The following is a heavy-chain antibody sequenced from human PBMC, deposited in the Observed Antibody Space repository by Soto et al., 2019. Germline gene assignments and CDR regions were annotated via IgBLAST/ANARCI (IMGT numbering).Heavy chain of an antibody. V-gene: IGHV3-30-3*01. D-gene: IGHD4-4*01. Sequence: QVQLVESGGGVVQPGRSLRHSCAASGFTFTNYAMHWVRQAPGKGLEWVAVISYDGSNKYYADSVKGRFTISRDNSKNTLYLQMNSLRAVDTAVYYCARAPGDYTDLYYDYWGQGTLVTVSS. CDR2: ISYDGSNK. CDR3: ARAPGDYTDLYYDY. J-gene: IGHJ4*02. CDR1: GFTFTNYA.